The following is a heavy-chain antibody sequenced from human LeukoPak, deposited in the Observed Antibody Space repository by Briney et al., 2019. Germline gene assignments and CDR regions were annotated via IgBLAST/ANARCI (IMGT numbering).Heavy chain of an antibody. CDR2: IIPIFGTA. V-gene: IGHV1-69*05. D-gene: IGHD4-17*01. Sequence: SVKVSCKASGGTFSSYAISWVRQAPGQGLEWMGRIIPIFGTANYAQKFQGRVTITTDESTSTAYMELSSLRSEDTAVYYCARSNTVTTTIDYWGQGTLVTVSS. CDR3: ARSNTVTTTIDY. J-gene: IGHJ4*02. CDR1: GGTFSSYA.